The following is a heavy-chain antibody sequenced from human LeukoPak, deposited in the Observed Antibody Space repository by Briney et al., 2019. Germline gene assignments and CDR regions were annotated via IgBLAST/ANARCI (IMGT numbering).Heavy chain of an antibody. CDR3: AKDDEGPSPWSSGSFDC. CDR1: GFTFSSYG. J-gene: IGHJ4*02. D-gene: IGHD3-22*01. Sequence: GGSLRLSCAASGFTFSSYGMHWVRQAPGKGLEWVAVISYDGSNKYYADSVKGRFTISRDNSKNTLYLQMNSLRAEDTAVYYCAKDDEGPSPWSSGSFDCWGQGTLVTVSS. V-gene: IGHV3-30*18. CDR2: ISYDGSNK.